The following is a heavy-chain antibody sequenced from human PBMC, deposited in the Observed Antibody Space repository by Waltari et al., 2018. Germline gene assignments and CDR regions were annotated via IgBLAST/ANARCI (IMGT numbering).Heavy chain of an antibody. J-gene: IGHJ3*02. Sequence: EVQLVESGGGLVQPGGSLRLSCAASGFTFSSYWMRWVRQAPGKGLEWVANIKQDGSEKYYVDSVKGRFTISRDNAKNSLYLQMNSLRAEDTAVYYCARDSQYYDSSGSSDAFDIWGQGTMVTVSS. CDR2: IKQDGSEK. CDR3: ARDSQYYDSSGSSDAFDI. CDR1: GFTFSSYW. V-gene: IGHV3-7*01. D-gene: IGHD3-22*01.